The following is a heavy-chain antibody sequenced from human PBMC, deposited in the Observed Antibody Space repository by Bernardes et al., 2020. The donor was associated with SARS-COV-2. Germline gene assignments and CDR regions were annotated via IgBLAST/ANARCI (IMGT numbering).Heavy chain of an antibody. CDR2: IVVGSGNT. D-gene: IGHD2-8*01. J-gene: IGHJ5*02. CDR1: GFTFTNSA. Sequence: SMKVSCKASGFTFTNSAIQWVRQARGQRLEWIGWIVVGSGNTNYAPKFRERISISRDMSTSTAYMELSRLRSEDTAVYYCAADNIVLMAWGQGTLVTVSA. V-gene: IGHV1-58*02. CDR3: AADNIVLMA.